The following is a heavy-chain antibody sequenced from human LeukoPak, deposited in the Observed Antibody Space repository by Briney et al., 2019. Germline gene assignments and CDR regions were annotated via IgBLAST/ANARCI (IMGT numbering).Heavy chain of an antibody. CDR1: GFDFRADW. CDR2: IKQDGSET. Sequence: GGSPRLSCAASGFDFRADWLSWGRQAPGKGLEWLANIKQDGSETYYVDSVKGRFTISRDNAKNSLYLQMHSLRAEDSGVYLRPRALVGVGYSYWDAYWFFDLGGRGTLVTVSS. V-gene: IGHV3-7*04. D-gene: IGHD5-24*01. J-gene: IGHJ2*01. CDR3: PRALVGVGYSYWDAYWFFDL.